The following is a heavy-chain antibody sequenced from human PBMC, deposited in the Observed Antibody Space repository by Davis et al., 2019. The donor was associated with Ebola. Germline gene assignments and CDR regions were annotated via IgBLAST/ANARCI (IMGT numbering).Heavy chain of an antibody. CDR1: GYSFTSYW. CDR3: ARGTSLARNFDY. D-gene: IGHD1-14*01. J-gene: IGHJ4*02. V-gene: IGHV5-51*01. Sequence: GESLKISCKGSGYSFTSYWIAWVRQMPGKGLEWMGLIYPSDSDTRYSPSFQGQVTISADKSISTAYLQWSSLKASDTAMFYCARGTSLARNFDYWGQGTLVTVSS. CDR2: IYPSDSDT.